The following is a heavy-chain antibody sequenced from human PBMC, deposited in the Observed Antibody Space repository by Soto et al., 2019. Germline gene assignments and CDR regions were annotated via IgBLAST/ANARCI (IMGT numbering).Heavy chain of an antibody. CDR1: GFSFSSYA. CDR2: ISHDGNIK. V-gene: IGHV3-30*18. D-gene: IGHD3-3*01. CDR3: AKELAYGDFWRGLEY. Sequence: VQLVESGGGVVQPGRSLRLSCAASGFSFSSYAMHWVRQAPGKGLEWVAIISHDGNIKSYADFVEGRFIVFRDNSNNNLVLQMETLKTDETAVYYCAKELAYGDFWRGLEYWGQGTLVTVAS. J-gene: IGHJ4*02.